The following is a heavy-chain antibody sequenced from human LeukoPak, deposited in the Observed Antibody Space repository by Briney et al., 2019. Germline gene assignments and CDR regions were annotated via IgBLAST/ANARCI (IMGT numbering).Heavy chain of an antibody. CDR1: GFTFSSYG. Sequence: PGGSLRLSCAASGFTFSSYGMPWVRQAPGKGLEWVAVIWYDGSNKYYADSVKGRFTVSRDNSKNTLYLQMNSLRAEDTAIYFCAKEFSSDFWSGPIDQWGQGTLVTVSS. D-gene: IGHD3-3*01. CDR3: AKEFSSDFWSGPIDQ. CDR2: IWYDGSNK. V-gene: IGHV3-33*06. J-gene: IGHJ4*02.